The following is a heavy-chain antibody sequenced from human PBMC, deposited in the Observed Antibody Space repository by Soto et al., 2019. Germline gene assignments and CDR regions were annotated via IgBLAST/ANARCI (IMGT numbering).Heavy chain of an antibody. Sequence: QVQLVQSGAEVKKPGSSVKVSCKTSGGTFSTYAISWVRPAAGQGLEGMGGLIPIFGTTNYAQKFQGRVTITADESTTIAYMQLSSLGSEDTAVYYCARGGATLVRGVIRTGYYGMDGWGQGTTVTVSS. V-gene: IGHV1-69*01. CDR3: ARGGATLVRGVIRTGYYGMDG. J-gene: IGHJ6*02. D-gene: IGHD3-10*01. CDR1: GGTFSTYA. CDR2: LIPIFGTT.